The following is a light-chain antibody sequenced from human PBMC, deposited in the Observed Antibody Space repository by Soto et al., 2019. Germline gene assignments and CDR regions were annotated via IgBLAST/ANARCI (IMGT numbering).Light chain of an antibody. CDR1: RSVATN. V-gene: IGKV3-15*01. CDR2: GAS. CDR3: QQYNSWPWT. J-gene: IGKJ1*01. Sequence: EMMMTQSPATLSVSPGEIATLSCRASRSVATNLAWCQQTPGQAPRLLIYGASTRATALPPRFSASGSGTEFTLTISNLQSEDSAVYYCQQYNSWPWTFGQGTKVDIK.